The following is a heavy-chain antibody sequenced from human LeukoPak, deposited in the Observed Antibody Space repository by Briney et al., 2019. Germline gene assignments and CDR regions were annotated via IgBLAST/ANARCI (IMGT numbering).Heavy chain of an antibody. J-gene: IGHJ3*02. CDR3: ARGWAAPDAFDI. CDR2: IYYSGST. V-gene: IGHV4-59*01. D-gene: IGHD6-13*01. Sequence: SETLSLTCTVSGGSISSYYWSWIRQPPGKGLEWIGYIYYSGSTNYNPSLKSRVTISVDTSKNQFSLKLSSVTAADTAVYYCARGWAAPDAFDIWGQGTMVTVSS. CDR1: GGSISSYY.